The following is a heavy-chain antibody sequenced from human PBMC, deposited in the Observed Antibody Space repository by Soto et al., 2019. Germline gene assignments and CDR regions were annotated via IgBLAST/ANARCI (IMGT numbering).Heavy chain of an antibody. V-gene: IGHV4-30-2*01. CDR1: GGSISSGGYS. J-gene: IGHJ4*02. D-gene: IGHD4-17*01. CDR3: ARSMTTVTTNDY. CDR2: IYHSGST. Sequence: SETLSLTCAVSGGSISSGGYSWSWIRQPPGKGLEWIGYIYHSGSTYYNPSLKSRVTISVDRSKNQFSLKLSSVTAADTAVYYCARSMTTVTTNDYWGQGSLVTVST.